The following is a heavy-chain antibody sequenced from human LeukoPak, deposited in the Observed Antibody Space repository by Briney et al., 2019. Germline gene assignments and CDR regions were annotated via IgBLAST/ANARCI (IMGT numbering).Heavy chain of an antibody. CDR1: GGSISSSSYY. D-gene: IGHD6-13*01. CDR3: ARPPMSSSWYYSDY. CDR2: IYYSGST. V-gene: IGHV4-39*01. Sequence: PSETLSLTCTVSGGSISSSSYYWGWIRQPPGKGLEWIGSIYYSGSTYYNPSLKSRVTISVDTSKNQFSLKLSSVTAADTAVYYCARPPMSSSWYYSDYWGQGTLVTVSS. J-gene: IGHJ4*02.